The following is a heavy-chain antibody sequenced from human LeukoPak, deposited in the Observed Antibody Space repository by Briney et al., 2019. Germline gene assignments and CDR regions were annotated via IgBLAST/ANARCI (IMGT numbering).Heavy chain of an antibody. D-gene: IGHD6-19*01. J-gene: IGHJ4*02. CDR2: ISSSSSYI. V-gene: IGHV3-21*01. CDR3: ARSLKLIAVAGGDY. Sequence: GGSLRLSCAASGFTFSSYSMNWVRQAPGKGLEWASSISSSSSYIYYADSVKGRFTISRDNAKNSLYLQMNSLRAEDTAVYYCARSLKLIAVAGGDYWGQGTLVTVSS. CDR1: GFTFSSYS.